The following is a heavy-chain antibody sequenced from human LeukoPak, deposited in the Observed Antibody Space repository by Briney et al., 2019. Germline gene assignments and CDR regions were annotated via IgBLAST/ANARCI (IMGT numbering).Heavy chain of an antibody. V-gene: IGHV4-59*01. J-gene: IGHJ4*02. CDR1: GGSISSYY. Sequence: PSETLSLSCTVSGGSISSYYWSWIRQPPGEGLEWIGYIYYSGSTNYNPSLKSRVTISVDTTKNQFSLQLSSVPAADTAVYYCARNIQPDYWGQGTLVTVSS. CDR3: ARNIQPDY. D-gene: IGHD5-18*01. CDR2: IYYSGST.